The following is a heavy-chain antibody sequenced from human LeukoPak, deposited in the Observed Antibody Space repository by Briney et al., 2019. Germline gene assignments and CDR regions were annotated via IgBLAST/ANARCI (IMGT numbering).Heavy chain of an antibody. CDR2: IWNDGSQK. CDR3: TRWGAGGLTLDY. D-gene: IGHD3-16*01. V-gene: IGHV3-33*01. J-gene: IGHJ4*02. Sequence: SLRLSCATSGFXFXXXXMQXVXQAPGKGXXWVAVIWNDGSQKYYGDSVKGRFTISKDNSRKTVNLQMDSLRAEDTAIYYCTRWGAGGLTLDYWGQGVLVTVSS. CDR1: GFXFXXXX.